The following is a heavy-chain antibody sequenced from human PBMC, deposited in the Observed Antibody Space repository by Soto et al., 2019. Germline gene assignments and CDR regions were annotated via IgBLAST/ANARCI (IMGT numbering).Heavy chain of an antibody. CDR2: IHYSGTT. V-gene: IGHV4-59*01. D-gene: IGHD2-21*02. Sequence: SETLSLTCTVSGTSISSYYWSWIRQPPGKGLEWIANIHYSGTTNYNPSLASRVTLSVXXXXXXFXLXMXXXTAAXRAMYFCARLNWNCGRDCYIDSWGPGILVTVSS. CDR1: GTSISSYY. J-gene: IGHJ4*02. CDR3: ARLNWNCGRDCYIDS.